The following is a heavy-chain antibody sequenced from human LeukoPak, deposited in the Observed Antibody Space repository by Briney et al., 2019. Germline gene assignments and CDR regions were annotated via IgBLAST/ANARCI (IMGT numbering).Heavy chain of an antibody. V-gene: IGHV3-30*18. CDR3: AKLFYIVVVPAAISYDY. CDR2: ISYDGSNK. J-gene: IGHJ4*02. CDR1: GFTFSSYG. D-gene: IGHD2-2*01. Sequence: GRSLRLSCAASGFTFSSYGMHWVRQAPGKGLEWVAVISYDGSNKYYADSVKGRFTISRDNSKNTLYLQMNSLRAEDTAVYYCAKLFYIVVVPAAISYDYWGQGTLVTVSS.